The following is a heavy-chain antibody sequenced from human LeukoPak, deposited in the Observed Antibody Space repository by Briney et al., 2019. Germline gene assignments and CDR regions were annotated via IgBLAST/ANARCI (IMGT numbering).Heavy chain of an antibody. D-gene: IGHD4-17*01. CDR1: GFTLSSYG. V-gene: IGHV3-30*18. CDR3: AKDRGDYLGYYYGMDV. J-gene: IGHJ6*02. Sequence: GGSLRLSCAASGFTLSSYGMHWVRQAPGKGLEWVAVISYDGSNKYYADSVKGRFAISRDNSKNTLYLQMNSLRAEDTAVYYCAKDRGDYLGYYYGMDVWGQGTTVTVSS. CDR2: ISYDGSNK.